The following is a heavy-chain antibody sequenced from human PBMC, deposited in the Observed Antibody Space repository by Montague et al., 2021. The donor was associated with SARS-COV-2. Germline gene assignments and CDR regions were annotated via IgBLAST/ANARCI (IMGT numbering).Heavy chain of an antibody. CDR3: ARDFVAAVPDRFDS. CDR2: IFHSGAA. D-gene: IGHD6-13*01. J-gene: IGHJ4*02. V-gene: IGHV4/OR15-8*02. Sequence: SETLSLTCAVSGGFISSGNWWSWVRQPPGKGLEWIGEIFHSGAAXYNPSLKSRLTISMDKSKNEFFLKLNSVTAADTAMYYCARDFVAAVPDRFDSWGQGVLVTVSS. CDR1: GGFISSGNW.